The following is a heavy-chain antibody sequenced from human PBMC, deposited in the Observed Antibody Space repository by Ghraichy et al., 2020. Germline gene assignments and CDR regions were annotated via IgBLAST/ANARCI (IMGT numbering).Heavy chain of an antibody. CDR2: IGTAGDT. CDR3: ARFQGSGWYGNAFDI. CDR1: GFTFSSYD. Sequence: GGSLRLSCAASGFTFSSYDMHWVRQATGKGLEWVSAIGTAGDTYYPGSVKGRFIISRENAKNSLYLQMNSLRAGDTAVYYCARFQGSGWYGNAFDIWGQGTMVTVSS. D-gene: IGHD6-19*01. J-gene: IGHJ3*02. V-gene: IGHV3-13*01.